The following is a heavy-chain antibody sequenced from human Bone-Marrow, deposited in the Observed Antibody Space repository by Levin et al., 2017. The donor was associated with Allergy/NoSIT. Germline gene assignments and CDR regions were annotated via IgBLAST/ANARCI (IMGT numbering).Heavy chain of an antibody. V-gene: IGHV1-69*13. CDR1: GGSLRSNA. CDR2: ILPIFGTI. D-gene: IGHD5-12*01. CDR3: AADGIVARNIDAFDV. Sequence: PAASVKVSCKASGGSLRSNAISWLRQAPGQGLEWMGGILPIFGTIKYAQRFEGKVTITADESTSTAYMELSSLRSEDTAVYYCAADGIVARNIDAFDVWGQGTMVTVSA. J-gene: IGHJ3*01.